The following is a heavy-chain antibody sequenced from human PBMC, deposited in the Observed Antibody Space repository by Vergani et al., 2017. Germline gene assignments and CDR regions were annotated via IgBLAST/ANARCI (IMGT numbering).Heavy chain of an antibody. CDR2: ISSSGSTI. D-gene: IGHD2-2*01. J-gene: IGHJ4*02. CDR1: GFTFSSYE. V-gene: IGHV3-48*03. CDR3: ARDWCSSTSCYAFDY. Sequence: VQLVESGGGLVQPGGSLRLSCAASGFTFSSYEMNWVRQAPGKGLEWVSYISSSGSTIYYADSVKGRFTISRDNAKNSLYLQMNSLRAEDTAVYYCARDWCSSTSCYAFDYWGQGTLVTVSS.